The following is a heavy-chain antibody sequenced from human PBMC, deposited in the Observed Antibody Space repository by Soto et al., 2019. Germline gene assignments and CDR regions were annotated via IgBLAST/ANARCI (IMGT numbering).Heavy chain of an antibody. CDR3: ARVAPVWGSYRYTGDFDY. Sequence: ASVKVSCKASGYTFTSYEINWVRQATGQGLEWMGWMNPNSGNTGYAQKFQGRVTMTRNTSISTAYMELSSLRSEDTAVYYCARVAPVWGSYRYTGDFDYWGQGTLVTVSS. V-gene: IGHV1-8*01. CDR1: GYTFTSYE. J-gene: IGHJ4*02. CDR2: MNPNSGNT. D-gene: IGHD3-16*02.